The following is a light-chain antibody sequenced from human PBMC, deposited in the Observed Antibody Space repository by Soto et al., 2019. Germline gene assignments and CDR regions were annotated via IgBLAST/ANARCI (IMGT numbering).Light chain of an antibody. CDR3: HQYASAPQT. V-gene: IGKV3-20*01. CDR1: QSVPQNY. Sequence: EIVLTQSPGTLSLSPGERATLSCRASQSVPQNYLAWYQQEPGQAPELLIHGASIRATDIPDRFTRGGSGTDFTLTISRLEPEDFAVYYCHQYASAPQTFGQGTKVEIK. CDR2: GAS. J-gene: IGKJ1*01.